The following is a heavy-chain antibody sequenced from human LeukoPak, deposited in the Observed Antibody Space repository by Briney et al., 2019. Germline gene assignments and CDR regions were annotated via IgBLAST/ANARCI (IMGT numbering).Heavy chain of an antibody. V-gene: IGHV1-46*01. Sequence: GASVKVSCKASGYTFTSYYMHWVRQAPGQGLEWMGIINPSGGSTSYAQKFQGIVTMTRDMSTSTVYMELSSLRSEDTAVYYCARDLGQESPEDYWGQGTLVTVSS. CDR1: GYTFTSYY. CDR3: ARDLGQESPEDY. CDR2: INPSGGST. J-gene: IGHJ4*02. D-gene: IGHD3-10*01.